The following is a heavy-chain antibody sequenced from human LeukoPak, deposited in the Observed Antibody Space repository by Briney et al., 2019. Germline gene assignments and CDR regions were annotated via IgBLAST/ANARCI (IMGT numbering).Heavy chain of an antibody. J-gene: IGHJ4*02. V-gene: IGHV3-23*01. CDR3: RKWPGGPTPKFHH. CDR1: GFTFNSYA. Sequence: GGSLRLSCAASGFTFNSYAMSWVRQAPGKGLEAPGKGLEWVSTISASGHATYYPDSVRGRFTISRDNSKSTLHLQMDSLRAEDSPLYYCRKWPGGPTPKFHHGGQGPLVTVPS. D-gene: IGHD3-16*01. CDR2: ISASGHAT.